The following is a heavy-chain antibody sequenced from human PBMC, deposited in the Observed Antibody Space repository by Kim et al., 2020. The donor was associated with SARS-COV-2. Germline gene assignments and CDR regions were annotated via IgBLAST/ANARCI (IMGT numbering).Heavy chain of an antibody. J-gene: IGHJ2*01. V-gene: IGHV4-61*07. D-gene: IGHD3-22*01. Sequence: KYNPSLPSRVTMSVDTSKNQFSLKRSSVTAADTAIYSCARRDSSTSWYFDLWGRATLVTVSS. CDR3: ARRDSSTSWYFDL.